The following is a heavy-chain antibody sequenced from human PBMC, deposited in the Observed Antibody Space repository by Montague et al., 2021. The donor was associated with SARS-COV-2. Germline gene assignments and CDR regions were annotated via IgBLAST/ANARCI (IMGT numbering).Heavy chain of an antibody. CDR3: ARLPYDNSYGMDV. D-gene: IGHD3-9*01. CDR1: GGSISSYY. CDR2: IYYSGST. Sequence: SETLSLTCTVSGGSISSYYWSWIRQPPGKGLEWIGYIYYSGSTNYNPSLKSRVTISVDRSKLQFSLKLNSVTAADTAIYYCARLPYDNSYGMDVWGQGTTVTVSS. V-gene: IGHV4-59*13. J-gene: IGHJ6*02.